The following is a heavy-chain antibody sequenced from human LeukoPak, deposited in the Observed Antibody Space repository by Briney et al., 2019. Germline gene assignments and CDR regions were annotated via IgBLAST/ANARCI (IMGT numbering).Heavy chain of an antibody. Sequence: GESLKISCKGSGYSFTNYWIGWVRQMPGKGLEWMGIIYPGDSDTKYSPSFQGQVTISADKSISTAYLHWTSLKASDTAMYYCAKLGYCSDVSCYSYSDNWGQGTLVTVSS. CDR3: AKLGYCSDVSCYSYSDN. J-gene: IGHJ4*02. CDR1: GYSFTNYW. D-gene: IGHD2-15*01. V-gene: IGHV5-51*01. CDR2: IYPGDSDT.